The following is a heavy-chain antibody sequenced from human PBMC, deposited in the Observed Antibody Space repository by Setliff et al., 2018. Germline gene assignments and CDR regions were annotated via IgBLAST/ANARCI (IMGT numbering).Heavy chain of an antibody. J-gene: IGHJ4*02. V-gene: IGHV4-34*01. CDR3: ARDPGFRSGTWALDN. CDR2: MYYSGYT. D-gene: IGHD3-16*01. CDR1: GDSFSDYY. Sequence: PSETLSLTCAVYGDSFSDYYWSWIRQPPGKGLEWIGSMYYSGYTYYNPSLQSRVTMSLDTSKNQFSLRVKSVTAADTALYSCARDPGFRSGTWALDNWGQGTLVTVSS.